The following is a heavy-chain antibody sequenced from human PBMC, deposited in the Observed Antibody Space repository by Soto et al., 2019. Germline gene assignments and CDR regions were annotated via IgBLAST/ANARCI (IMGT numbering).Heavy chain of an antibody. CDR1: GYTFTGYY. CDR2: INPNSGGT. J-gene: IGHJ4*02. Sequence: ASVKVSCKASGYTFTGYYMHWVRQAPGQGLEWMGWINPNSGGTNYAQKFQGWVTMTRDTSISTAYMELSRLRSEDTAVYYCATSRNSITVAGETEYYFDYWGQGTLVTVSS. CDR3: ATSRNSITVAGETEYYFDY. V-gene: IGHV1-2*04. D-gene: IGHD6-19*01.